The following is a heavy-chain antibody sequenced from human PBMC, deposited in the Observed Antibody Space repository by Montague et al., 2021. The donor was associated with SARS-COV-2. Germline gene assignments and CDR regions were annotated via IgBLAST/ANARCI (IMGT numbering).Heavy chain of an antibody. CDR1: GGSFSGYY. CDR3: ARGRLILLWFGELLSGGDYYGMDV. CDR2: INHSGST. D-gene: IGHD3-10*01. V-gene: IGHV4-34*01. J-gene: IGHJ6*02. Sequence: SETLSLTCAVYGGSFSGYYWSWIRQPPGKGLEWIGEINHSGSTNYNPPLKSRVTISVDTSKNQFSLKLSSVTAADTAVYYCARGRLILLWFGELLSGGDYYGMDVWGQGTTVTVSS.